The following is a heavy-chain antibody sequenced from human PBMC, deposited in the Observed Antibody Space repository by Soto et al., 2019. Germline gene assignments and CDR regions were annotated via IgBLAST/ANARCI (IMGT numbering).Heavy chain of an antibody. CDR1: GGSFSGYY. J-gene: IGHJ4*02. D-gene: IGHD5-12*01. Sequence: QVQLQQWGAGLLKPSESLSLTCAVYGGSFSGYYWSWIRQPPGKGLEWIGEINHSGSTNYNPSLKSLHTIXXDXSXXQFSLKLSSVTAADTAVYDCARWLQARREGYYFDYWGQGTLVTVSS. CDR2: INHSGST. V-gene: IGHV4-34*01. CDR3: ARWLQARREGYYFDY.